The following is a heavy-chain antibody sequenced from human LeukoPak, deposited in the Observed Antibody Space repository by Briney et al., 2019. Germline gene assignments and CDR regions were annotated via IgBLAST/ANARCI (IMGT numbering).Heavy chain of an antibody. V-gene: IGHV3-30-3*01. CDR1: GFTFSSYA. Sequence: PGGSLRLSCAAFGFTFSSYAMHWVRRAPGKGLQWVAVISYDGSNKYYADSVKGRFTISRDNSKNTLYLQMNSLRAEDTAVYYCARDFGLSRGYSYGPDYWGQGTLVTVSS. J-gene: IGHJ4*02. D-gene: IGHD5-18*01. CDR2: ISYDGSNK. CDR3: ARDFGLSRGYSYGPDY.